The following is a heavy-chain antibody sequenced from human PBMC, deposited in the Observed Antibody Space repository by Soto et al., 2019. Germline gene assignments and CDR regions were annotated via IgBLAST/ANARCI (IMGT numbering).Heavy chain of an antibody. V-gene: IGHV3-30*04. CDR1: VFTFISYA. J-gene: IGHJ5*02. D-gene: IGHD2-15*01. CDR2: ISSDGSDK. Sequence: GWSLRLSCASSVFTFISYAMHWVREAPGKGLEWVAVISSDGSDKYYADSVKGRFTISRDNSKNTLYLQMNSLRDEDTAVYYCARERWTGTYNWFDPWGQGTLVTVSS. CDR3: ARERWTGTYNWFDP.